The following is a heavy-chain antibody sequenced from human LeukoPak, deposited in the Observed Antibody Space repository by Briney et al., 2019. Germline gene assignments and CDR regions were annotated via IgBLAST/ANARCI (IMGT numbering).Heavy chain of an antibody. J-gene: IGHJ4*02. D-gene: IGHD3-22*01. CDR3: ARERYYYDSSGYLFDY. V-gene: IGHV3-11*04. CDR1: GFTFSDYY. Sequence: GGSLRLSCAASGFTFSDYYMSWIRQAPGKGLEWVSYISSSGNTIYYADSVKGRFTISRDNAKNSLYLQMNSLRAEDTAVYYCARERYYYDSSGYLFDYWGQGTLVTVSS. CDR2: ISSSGNTI.